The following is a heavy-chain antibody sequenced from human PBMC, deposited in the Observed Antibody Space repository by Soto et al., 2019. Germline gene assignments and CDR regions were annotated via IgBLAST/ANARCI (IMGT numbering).Heavy chain of an antibody. D-gene: IGHD3-10*01. CDR1: GFTCSSYW. J-gene: IGHJ5*02. CDR3: ARDQWITMVRGVANWFDP. V-gene: IGHV3-74*01. CDR2: INSDGSST. Sequence: PGGSMRLSCAAAGFTCSSYWMHWVRQAPGKGLVWVSRINSDGSSTSYADSVKGRFTISRDNAKNTLYLQMNSLRAEDTAVYYCARDQWITMVRGVANWFDPWGQGTLVTVSS.